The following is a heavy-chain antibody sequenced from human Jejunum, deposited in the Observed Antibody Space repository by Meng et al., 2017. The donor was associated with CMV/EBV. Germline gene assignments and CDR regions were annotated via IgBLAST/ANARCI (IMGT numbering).Heavy chain of an antibody. V-gene: IGHV2-5*02. D-gene: IGHD2-2*01. CDR2: IYWDDDK. CDR1: GFSLSTSEVG. Sequence: QIPLKESGPTLVKPTQTLTLTGTFSGFSLSTSEVGVGWIRQPPGKALEWLAVIYWDDDKRYSPSLKSRLTITKDTSKNQVVLTLTNMDPVDTATYYCALFTRSWFDPWGQGTLVTVSS. CDR3: ALFTRSWFDP. J-gene: IGHJ5*02.